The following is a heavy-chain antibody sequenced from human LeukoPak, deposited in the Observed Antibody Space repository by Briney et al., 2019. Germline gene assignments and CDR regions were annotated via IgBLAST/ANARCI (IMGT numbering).Heavy chain of an antibody. CDR1: GGSISSGGYY. V-gene: IGHV4-31*03. J-gene: IGHJ4*02. CDR3: ARWSTLQHRWYYFDY. D-gene: IGHD5-24*01. Sequence: SETLSLTCPVSGGSISSGGYYWSWIRQHPGKGLEWIGYIYYSGSTYYNPSLKSRVTISVDTSKNQFSLKLSSVTAADTAVYYCARWSTLQHRWYYFDYWGQGTLVTVSS. CDR2: IYYSGST.